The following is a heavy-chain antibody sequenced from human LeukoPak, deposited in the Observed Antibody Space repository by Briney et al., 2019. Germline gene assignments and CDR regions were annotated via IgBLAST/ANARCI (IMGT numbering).Heavy chain of an antibody. CDR1: GFMFSSNW. V-gene: IGHV3-7*03. D-gene: IGHD6-13*01. CDR3: ARSIPYGTTWYGRSDY. J-gene: IGHJ4*02. CDR2: IKEDGTET. Sequence: PGGSLRLSCAASGFMFSSNWMSWVRLAPGKGLEWVANIKEDGTETYYVDSVKGRFTISRDNALNSLYLQMNSLRAEDTAIYYCARSIPYGTTWYGRSDYWGQGTLVTVSS.